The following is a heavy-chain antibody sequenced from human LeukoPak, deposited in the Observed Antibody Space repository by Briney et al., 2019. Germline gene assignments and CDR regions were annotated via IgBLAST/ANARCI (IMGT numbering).Heavy chain of an antibody. Sequence: PGGSLRLSCAASGFTFSSYGMTWVRQAPGMGLEWVSALTYSGGSTYYAASVKGRFTISRDNSKNTLYLQMNSLRAEDTAVYYCAKAPWDWGLDYWRQGTLVTVSS. CDR1: GFTFSSYG. J-gene: IGHJ4*02. D-gene: IGHD3/OR15-3a*01. V-gene: IGHV3-23*01. CDR2: LTYSGGST. CDR3: AKAPWDWGLDY.